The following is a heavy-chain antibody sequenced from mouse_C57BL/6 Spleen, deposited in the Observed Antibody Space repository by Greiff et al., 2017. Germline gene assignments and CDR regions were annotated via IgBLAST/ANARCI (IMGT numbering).Heavy chain of an antibody. CDR3: ASHGVDYWFAY. Sequence: EVKLVESGGGLVQPGESLKLSCESNEYEFPSHDMSWVRKTPEKRLELVAAINSDGGSTYYPDTMERRFIISKDNTKQTLYLQMSSRRSEDTALNYCASHGVDYWFAYWGQGTLVTVSA. D-gene: IGHD1-3*01. J-gene: IGHJ3*01. CDR2: INSDGGST. V-gene: IGHV5-2*01. CDR1: EYEFPSHD.